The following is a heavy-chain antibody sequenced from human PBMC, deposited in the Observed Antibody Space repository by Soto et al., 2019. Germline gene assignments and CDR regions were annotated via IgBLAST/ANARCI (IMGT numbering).Heavy chain of an antibody. V-gene: IGHV3-30-3*01. Sequence: GGSLRLSCAASGFTFSSYAMHWVRQAPGKGLEWVAVISYDGSNKYYADSVKGRFTISRDNSKNTLYLQMNSLRAEDTAVYYCARDRITIFGVVQAEEPYYYYGMDVWGQGTTVTVSS. J-gene: IGHJ6*02. D-gene: IGHD3-3*01. CDR3: ARDRITIFGVVQAEEPYYYYGMDV. CDR2: ISYDGSNK. CDR1: GFTFSSYA.